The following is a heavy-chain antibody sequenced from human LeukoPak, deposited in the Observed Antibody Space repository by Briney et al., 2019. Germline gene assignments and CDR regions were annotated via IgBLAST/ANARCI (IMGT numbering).Heavy chain of an antibody. V-gene: IGHV3-30*18. CDR3: AKDFSSGSLAVALTHFDY. Sequence: GRSLRLSCAASGFTFSSYGMHWVRRAPGKGLEWVAVISYDGSNKYYTDSVEGRFTISRDNSKNTLYLQMNSLRAEDTAVYYCAKDFSSGSLAVALTHFDYWGQGTLVTVSS. J-gene: IGHJ4*02. CDR2: ISYDGSNK. D-gene: IGHD6-19*01. CDR1: GFTFSSYG.